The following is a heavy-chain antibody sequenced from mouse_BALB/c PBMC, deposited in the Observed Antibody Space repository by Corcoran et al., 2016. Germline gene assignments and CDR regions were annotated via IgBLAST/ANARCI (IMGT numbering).Heavy chain of an antibody. CDR1: GYSFTGYT. CDR2: INPYNGGT. CDR3: SSVITTLEAPFAY. D-gene: IGHD1-1*01. J-gene: IGHJ3*01. V-gene: IGHV1-18*01. Sequence: EVQLQQSGPELVKPGASMKISCKASGYSFTGYTMNWVKQSHGKNLEWIGLINPYNGGTSYNQKFKGKATLTVDKSSSTAYMELLSLTSEDSSVYYCSSVITTLEAPFAYWGQGTLVTVSA.